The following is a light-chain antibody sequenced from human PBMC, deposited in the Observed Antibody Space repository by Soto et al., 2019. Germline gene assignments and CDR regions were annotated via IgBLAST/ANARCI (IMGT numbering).Light chain of an antibody. Sequence: VLVHPPPPSGTPRPRGTHYCFGKNTNIGSNTVNWYQQLPGTAPKLLIYSNNQRPSGVPDRFSGSKSGTSASLAISGLQSEDEADYYCAAWDDSLNGLVFGGGTKVTVL. J-gene: IGLJ2*01. CDR3: AAWDDSLNGLV. V-gene: IGLV1-44*01. CDR2: SNN. CDR1: NTNIGSNT.